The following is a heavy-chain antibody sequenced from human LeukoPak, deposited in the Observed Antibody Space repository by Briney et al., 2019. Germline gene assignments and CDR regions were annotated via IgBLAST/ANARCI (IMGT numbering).Heavy chain of an antibody. J-gene: IGHJ4*02. CDR3: AREEMAVSGYFDY. V-gene: IGHV3-53*01. Sequence: PGGSLRLSCAASGFTVSSNYMSWVRQAPGKGLEWVSLISSGGGTYYGDSVKGRFTISRDNSKSIVYLQMNSLRADDTAVYYCAREEMAVSGYFDYWGQGILVTVSS. D-gene: IGHD5-24*01. CDR1: GFTVSSNY. CDR2: ISSGGGT.